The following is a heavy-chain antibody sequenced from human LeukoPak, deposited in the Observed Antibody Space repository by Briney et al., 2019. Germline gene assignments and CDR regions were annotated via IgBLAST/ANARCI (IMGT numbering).Heavy chain of an antibody. CDR3: ARMGYCTRATCGGAFDF. CDR1: GYTFTSYA. J-gene: IGHJ4*02. V-gene: IGHV7-4-1*02. Sequence: ASVKVSCKASGYTFTSYAMNWVRQAPGQGLEWMGWINTNTENPAYAQGFTGRFVFSLDISVSTAYLQISSLKAEDTAVYYCARMGYCTRATCGGAFDFWGQGILVTVSS. CDR2: INTNTENP. D-gene: IGHD2-8*01.